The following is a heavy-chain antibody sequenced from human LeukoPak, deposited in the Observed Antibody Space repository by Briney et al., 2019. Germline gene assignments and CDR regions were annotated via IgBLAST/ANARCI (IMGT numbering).Heavy chain of an antibody. CDR2: ISGSGGST. CDR1: GFTFSSYA. D-gene: IGHD6-19*01. CDR3: AKDKVFSVAAHLDY. V-gene: IGHV3-23*01. J-gene: IGHJ4*02. Sequence: PGRSLRLSCAASGFTFSSYAMSWVRQAPGKGLEWVSAISGSGGSTYYADSVKGRFTISRDNSKNTLYLQMNSLRAEDTAVYYCAKDKVFSVAAHLDYWGQGTLVTVSS.